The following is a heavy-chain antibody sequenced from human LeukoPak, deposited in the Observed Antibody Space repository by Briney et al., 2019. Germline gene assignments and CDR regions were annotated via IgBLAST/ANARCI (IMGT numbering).Heavy chain of an antibody. J-gene: IGHJ4*02. Sequence: PGRSLRLSCAASGFTFDDYAMHWVRQAPGKGLEWVSGISWNSGSIGYADSVKGRFTISRDNAKNSLYLQMNSLRAEDTALYYCAKGLRDGHNGFDYWGQGTLVTVSS. CDR2: ISWNSGSI. CDR3: AKGLRDGHNGFDY. V-gene: IGHV3-9*01. D-gene: IGHD5-24*01. CDR1: GFTFDDYA.